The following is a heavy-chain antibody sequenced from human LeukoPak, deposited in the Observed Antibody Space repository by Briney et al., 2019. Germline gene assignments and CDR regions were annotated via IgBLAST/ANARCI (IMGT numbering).Heavy chain of an antibody. Sequence: GGSLRLSCAASGYTFSSYEMNWVRQAPGKGLEWVSYISSSGSTIYYADSVKGRFTISRDNAKNSLYLQMNSLRAEDTAVYYCATLGYCSSTSCYGWDYWGQGTLVTVSS. CDR3: ATLGYCSSTSCYGWDY. CDR2: ISSSGSTI. J-gene: IGHJ4*02. D-gene: IGHD2-2*01. CDR1: GYTFSSYE. V-gene: IGHV3-48*03.